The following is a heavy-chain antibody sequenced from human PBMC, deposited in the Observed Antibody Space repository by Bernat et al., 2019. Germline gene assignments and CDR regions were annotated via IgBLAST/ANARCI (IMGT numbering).Heavy chain of an antibody. CDR2: INSDGSTT. CDR3: SSTGYYYAMDV. CDR1: GFSFSGHW. D-gene: IGHD2-2*01. V-gene: IGHV3-74*01. J-gene: IGHJ6*02. Sequence: EVQLVASGGGLVQPGRSLRLSCAASGFSFSGHWVHWVRQVPGKGLVWVSRINSDGSTTNYADSVKGRFTISRDNAKNTLYLQMNSLRADDSAVYWCSSTGYYYAMDVWGQGTSVTVSS.